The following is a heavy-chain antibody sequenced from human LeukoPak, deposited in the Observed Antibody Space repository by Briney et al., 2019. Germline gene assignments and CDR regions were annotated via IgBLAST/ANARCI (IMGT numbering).Heavy chain of an antibody. CDR2: IHNSGST. J-gene: IGHJ5*02. Sequence: WIASIHNSGSTYYHPSLKSRVSSISLDTSKNQYSLKLSSVTAADTAVYYCARVDRFGILKTWGQGTLVTVSS. CDR3: ARVDRFGILKT. D-gene: IGHD3-10*01. V-gene: IGHV4-39*07.